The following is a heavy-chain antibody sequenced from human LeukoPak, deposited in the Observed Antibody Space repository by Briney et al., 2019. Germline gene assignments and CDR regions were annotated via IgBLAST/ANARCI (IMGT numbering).Heavy chain of an antibody. CDR3: ARDNYISYFDY. D-gene: IGHD5-24*01. J-gene: IGHJ4*02. V-gene: IGHV3-11*01. Sequence: GGSLRLSCAASGFTFSNAWMNWVRQAPGKGLEWVSYISSSGSTIYYADSVKGRFTISRDDAKTSLYLQMNSLRAEDTAVYYCARDNYISYFDYWGQGTLVTVSS. CDR2: ISSSGSTI. CDR1: GFTFSNAW.